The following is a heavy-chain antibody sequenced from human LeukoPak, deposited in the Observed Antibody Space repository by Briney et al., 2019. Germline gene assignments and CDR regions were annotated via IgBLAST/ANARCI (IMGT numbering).Heavy chain of an antibody. Sequence: SVKVSRTASGGTFSSYAISWVRQAPGRGLEWMGRIIPILGIANYAQKFQGRVTITADKSTSTAYMELSSLRSEDTAVYYCARNYYDSSGYLDYIDYWGQGTLVTVSS. CDR1: GGTFSSYA. D-gene: IGHD3-22*01. CDR2: IIPILGIA. CDR3: ARNYYDSSGYLDYIDY. V-gene: IGHV1-69*04. J-gene: IGHJ4*02.